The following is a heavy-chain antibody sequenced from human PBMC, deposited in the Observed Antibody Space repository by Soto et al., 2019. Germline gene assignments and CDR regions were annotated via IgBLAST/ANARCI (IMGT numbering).Heavy chain of an antibody. D-gene: IGHD6-19*01. CDR1: WDRVSRNTAP. CDR3: ARGVAGSGFDL. CDR2: TYYSSNWRH. V-gene: IGHV6-1*01. Sequence: SQTLSLPCAVSWDRVSRNTAPWNWIRSSPSRGLEWLGRTYYSSNWRHDYAVSVKSRITVNPDTSKNDFSLQLNSVTPDDTAVYYGARGVAGSGFDLWGQGTLVTVSS. J-gene: IGHJ4*02.